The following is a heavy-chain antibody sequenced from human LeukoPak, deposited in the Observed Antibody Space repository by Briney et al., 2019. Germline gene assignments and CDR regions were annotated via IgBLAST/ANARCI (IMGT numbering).Heavy chain of an antibody. Sequence: SETLSLTCTVSGGSISSSSYYWGWIRQPPGKGLEWIGSIYYSGSTYYNPSLKSRVTISVDTSKNQFSLKLSSVTAADTAVYYCARIQSSGIGVDYWGQGTLVTVSS. D-gene: IGHD3-22*01. J-gene: IGHJ4*02. CDR1: GGSISSSSYY. V-gene: IGHV4-39*07. CDR2: IYYSGST. CDR3: ARIQSSGIGVDY.